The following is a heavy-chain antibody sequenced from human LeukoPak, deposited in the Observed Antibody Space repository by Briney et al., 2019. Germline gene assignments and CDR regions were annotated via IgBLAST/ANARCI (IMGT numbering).Heavy chain of an antibody. CDR2: IYYSGST. CDR3: ASWCHGSGRNYFDY. J-gene: IGHJ4*02. D-gene: IGHD3-10*01. Sequence: SETLSLTCTASGGSISSISYYWGWIRQPPGKGLEWIGSIYYSGSTYYSPSLKSRVTISVDTSKNQFSLKLSSVTAADTAVYYCASWCHGSGRNYFDYWGQGTLVTVSS. CDR1: GGSISSISYY. V-gene: IGHV4-39*07.